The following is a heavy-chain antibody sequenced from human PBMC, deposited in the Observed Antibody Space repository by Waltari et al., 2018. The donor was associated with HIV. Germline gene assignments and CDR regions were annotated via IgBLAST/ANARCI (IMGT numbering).Heavy chain of an antibody. D-gene: IGHD3-16*01. CDR2: ISSRSSNI. Sequence: EVQLVESGGGLVKPGGSLRLSCAASVFTFSSYSVAWVRKAPGKGLEWVSSISSRSSNIYYADSVKGRFTISRVNAENSLYLQMNSLRAEETAVYYCARLGTDGAFDYWGQGTLVTVSS. CDR3: ARLGTDGAFDY. CDR1: VFTFSSYS. V-gene: IGHV3-21*01. J-gene: IGHJ4*02.